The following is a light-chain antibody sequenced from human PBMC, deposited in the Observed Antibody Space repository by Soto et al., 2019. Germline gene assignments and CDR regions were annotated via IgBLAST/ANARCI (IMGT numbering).Light chain of an antibody. V-gene: IGKV1-9*01. Sequence: IQLTQSPSFLSPSIGESVTITCRASQVISTSLAGYQVKPGKAPKPLIYGASTLQSGVPPRFSGSGSETEFMLTISRLQSEDFATYYCQQYYSSYSFGQGTKVDIK. CDR1: QVISTS. J-gene: IGKJ2*03. CDR3: QQYYSSYS. CDR2: GAS.